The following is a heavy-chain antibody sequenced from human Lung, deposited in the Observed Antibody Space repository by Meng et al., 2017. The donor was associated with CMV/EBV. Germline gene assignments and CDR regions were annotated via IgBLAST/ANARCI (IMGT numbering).Heavy chain of an antibody. CDR1: GFNFSRYG. CDR2: IRYDGSNN. V-gene: IGHV3-30*02. J-gene: IGHJ4*02. CDR3: AKGLGRDAYYDFWSGPPPPGFDY. Sequence: GESXKISCAASGFNFSRYGMHWVRQAPGKGLEWVEFIRYDGSNNYYAESVKGRFTISRDNSKNTRYLQMNGLRAEDTAVYYRAKGLGRDAYYDFWSGPPPPGFDYWGQGTLVTVSS. D-gene: IGHD3-3*01.